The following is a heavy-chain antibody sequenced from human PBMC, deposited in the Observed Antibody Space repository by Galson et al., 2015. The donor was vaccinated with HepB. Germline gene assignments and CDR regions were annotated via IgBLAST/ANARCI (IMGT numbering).Heavy chain of an antibody. D-gene: IGHD4-17*01. CDR3: AVHDYGDYGDAFDI. CDR1: GFTFSSYS. CDR2: ISSSSSYI. J-gene: IGHJ3*02. Sequence: SLRLSCAASGFTFSSYSMNWVRQAPGKGLEWVSSISSSSSYIYYADSVKGRFTISRDNAKNSLYLQMNSLRAEDTAVYYCAVHDYGDYGDAFDIWGQGTMVTVSS. V-gene: IGHV3-21*01.